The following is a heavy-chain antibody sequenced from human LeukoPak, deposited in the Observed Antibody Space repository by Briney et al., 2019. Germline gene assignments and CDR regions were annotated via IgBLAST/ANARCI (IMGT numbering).Heavy chain of an antibody. D-gene: IGHD3-10*01. V-gene: IGHV3-23*01. J-gene: IGHJ4*02. CDR2: FSGSGGST. CDR1: GFTFSSYA. CDR3: AKAGITMVRGVAGDY. Sequence: GGPLRLPCAASGFTFSSYAMSWVRQAPGKGLEWVSAFSGSGGSTYYADSVKGRFTISRDNSKNTLYLQMNSLRAEDTAVYYCAKAGITMVRGVAGDYWGQGTLVTVSS.